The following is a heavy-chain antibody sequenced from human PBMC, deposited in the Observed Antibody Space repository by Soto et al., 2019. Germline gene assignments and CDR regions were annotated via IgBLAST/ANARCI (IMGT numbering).Heavy chain of an antibody. Sequence: QVQLVQSGAEVKKPGSSVKVSCKASGGTFSSYAISWVRQAPGQGLEWMGGIIPIFGTANYAQKFQGRVTITADESTSTAYMGLSRLRSEDTAVYYWARPPVADLYRDYWGQGTLVTVSS. D-gene: IGHD6-19*01. CDR1: GGTFSSYA. J-gene: IGHJ4*02. CDR3: ARPPVADLYRDY. V-gene: IGHV1-69*12. CDR2: IIPIFGTA.